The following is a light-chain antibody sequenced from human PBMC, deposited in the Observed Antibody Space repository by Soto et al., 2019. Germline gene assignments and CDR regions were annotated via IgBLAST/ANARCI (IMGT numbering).Light chain of an antibody. CDR3: SSYTTSDTWV. CDR2: EVT. CDR1: SSDIGAYNH. J-gene: IGLJ3*02. Sequence: QAVVTQPASVSGSPGQSITISCTGTSSDIGAYNHVSWYQQYPGKAPTLMIYEVTNRPSGVSSRFSGSKSGNTASLTISGLQAEDEGDYYCSSYTTSDTWVFGGWTKLTVL. V-gene: IGLV2-14*01.